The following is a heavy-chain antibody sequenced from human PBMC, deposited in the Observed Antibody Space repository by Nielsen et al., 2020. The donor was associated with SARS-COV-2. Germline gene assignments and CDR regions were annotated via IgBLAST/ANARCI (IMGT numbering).Heavy chain of an antibody. V-gene: IGHV5-51*01. J-gene: IGHJ6*03. Sequence: GGSLRLSCKGSGYSFTSYWIGWVRQMPGKGLEWMGIIYPGDSDTRYSPSFHGQVTISADKSINTVYLQWSNLKASDTAMYFCARSSYDYVWGSYRFHYHMDVWGKGTTVTVSS. CDR3: ARSSYDYVWGSYRFHYHMDV. CDR2: IYPGDSDT. CDR1: GYSFTSYW. D-gene: IGHD3-16*02.